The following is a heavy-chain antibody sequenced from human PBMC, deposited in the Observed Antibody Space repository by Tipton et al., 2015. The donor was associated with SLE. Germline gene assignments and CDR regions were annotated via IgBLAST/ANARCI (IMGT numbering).Heavy chain of an antibody. J-gene: IGHJ4*02. CDR2: ISSSSSYT. CDR3: ARDGYSYGTGYFDY. CDR1: GGSFSGYY. V-gene: IGHV3-11*06. Sequence: LSLTCAVYGGSFSGYYMSWIRQAPGKGLEWVSYISSSSSYTNYADSVKGRFTISRDNAKNSLYLQMNSLRAEDTAVYYCARDGYSYGTGYFDYWGQGTLVTVSS. D-gene: IGHD5-18*01.